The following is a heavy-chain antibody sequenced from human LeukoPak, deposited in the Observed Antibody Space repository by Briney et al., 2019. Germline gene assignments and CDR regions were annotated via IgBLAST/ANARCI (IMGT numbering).Heavy chain of an antibody. V-gene: IGHV1-2*02. CDR1: GYTFTAYY. J-gene: IGHJ6*02. CDR3: ARTYYYDSSGRSYGMDV. Sequence: GASVKVSCKASGYTFTAYYMHWVRQTPGQGLEWLGWINPKSDFTKYSQKFQGRVTMTRDTSSSTVYMELSRLRSDDTAVYYCARTYYYDSSGRSYGMDVWGQGTTVTVSS. CDR2: INPKSDFT. D-gene: IGHD3-22*01.